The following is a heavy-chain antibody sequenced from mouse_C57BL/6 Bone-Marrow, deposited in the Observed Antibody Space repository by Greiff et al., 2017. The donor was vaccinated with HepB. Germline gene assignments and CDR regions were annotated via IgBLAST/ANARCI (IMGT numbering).Heavy chain of an antibody. CDR2: IYPGDGDT. CDR1: GYAFSSSW. D-gene: IGHD2-12*01. J-gene: IGHJ4*01. V-gene: IGHV1-82*01. CDR3: ARNSPYAMDY. Sequence: QVQLKQSGPELVKPGASVKISCKASGYAFSSSWMNWVKQRPGKGLEWIGRIYPGDGDTNYNGKFKGKATLTADKSSSTAYMQLSSLTSEDSAVYCCARNSPYAMDYWGQGTSVTVSS.